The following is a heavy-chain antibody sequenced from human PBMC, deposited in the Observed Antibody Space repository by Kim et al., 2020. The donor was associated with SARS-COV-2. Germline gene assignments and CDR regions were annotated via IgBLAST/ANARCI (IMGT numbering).Heavy chain of an antibody. J-gene: IGHJ3*02. CDR2: ISTRGESI. V-gene: IGHV3-11*01. CDR3: ARNGNGYNACGI. CDR1: GLSFSDSY. D-gene: IGHD5-12*01. Sequence: GGSLRLSCAASGLSFSDSYMNWVRQAPGKGLEWLSFISTRGESIFYADSVEGRFTISRDNAKNSLYLQMNYLRDEDTAVYYCARNGNGYNACGIWG.